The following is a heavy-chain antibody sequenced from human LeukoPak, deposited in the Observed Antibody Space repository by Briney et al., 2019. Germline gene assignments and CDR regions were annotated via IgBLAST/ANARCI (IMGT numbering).Heavy chain of an antibody. J-gene: IGHJ6*03. V-gene: IGHV3-11*04. D-gene: IGHD3-16*02. Sequence: PGGSLRLSCAASGFTFSDYYMSWIRQAPGKGLEWVSYISSSGSTIYYADSVKGRFTISRDNAKNSLYLQMNSLRAEDTAVYYCARSSLYYYYYYMDVWGKGTTVTVSS. CDR2: ISSSGSTI. CDR1: GFTFSDYY. CDR3: ARSSLYYYYYYMDV.